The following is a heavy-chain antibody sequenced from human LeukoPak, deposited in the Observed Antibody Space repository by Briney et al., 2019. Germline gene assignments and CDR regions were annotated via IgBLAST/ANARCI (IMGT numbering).Heavy chain of an antibody. V-gene: IGHV4-59*01. CDR2: IYYSGST. D-gene: IGHD1-1*01. CDR3: ARDQSRVREYSYFDL. Sequence: SETLTLTCTVSGGSISSYYWSWIRQPPGKGLEWIGYIYYSGSTNYNPSLKSRVTISVDMSKNQFSLKLSSVTAADTAVYYSARDQSRVREYSYFDLWGRGTLVTVSS. J-gene: IGHJ2*01. CDR1: GGSISSYY.